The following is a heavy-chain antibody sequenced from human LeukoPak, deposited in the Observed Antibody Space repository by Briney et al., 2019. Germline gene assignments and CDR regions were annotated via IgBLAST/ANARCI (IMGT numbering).Heavy chain of an antibody. D-gene: IGHD2-2*01. J-gene: IGHJ4*02. CDR1: GYTFTSYG. CDR3: ARGRGCSSSSCYSHFDY. V-gene: IGHV1-18*04. CDR2: ISAYNGNT. Sequence: ASVNVSRKASGYTFTSYGISWVRQAPGQGLEWMGWISAYNGNTNYAQKLQGRVTMTTDTSTSTAYMELRSLRSDDTAVYYCARGRGCSSSSCYSHFDYWGQGTLVPVSS.